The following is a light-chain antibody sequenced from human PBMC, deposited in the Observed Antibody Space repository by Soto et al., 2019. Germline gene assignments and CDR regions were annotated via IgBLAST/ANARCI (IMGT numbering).Light chain of an antibody. V-gene: IGLV2-14*03. CDR3: SSYTTSNTRQIV. CDR2: DVS. Sequence: QSVPTQPASVSGSPGQSITISCTGTSSDVGGYNYVSWYQHHPGKAPKLMSFDVSNRPSGVSNRFSGSKSGNTASLTISGLQSEDEADYYCSSYTTSNTRQIVFGTGTKVTVL. CDR1: SSDVGGYNY. J-gene: IGLJ1*01.